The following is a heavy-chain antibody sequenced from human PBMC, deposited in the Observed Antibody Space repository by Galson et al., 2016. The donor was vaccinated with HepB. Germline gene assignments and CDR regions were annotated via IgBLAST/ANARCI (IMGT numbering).Heavy chain of an antibody. D-gene: IGHD2-21*01. CDR2: ISAHNGYT. Sequence: SVKVSCKASGDTSPKFGVSWVRQAPGQGLEWMGWISAHNGYTNYAQTFQGRLTMTTDTSTGTVYMDLTTLTSDDTAVYYCARVKISVVAVATPYDAFDMWGQGTMVIVSS. CDR1: GDTSPKFG. V-gene: IGHV1-18*04. CDR3: ARVKISVVAVATPYDAFDM. J-gene: IGHJ3*02.